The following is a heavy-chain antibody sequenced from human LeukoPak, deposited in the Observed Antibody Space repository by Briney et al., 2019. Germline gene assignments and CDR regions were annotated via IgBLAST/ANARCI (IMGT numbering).Heavy chain of an antibody. Sequence: SETLSLTCAVYGGSFSGYYWSWIRQPPGKGREWIGEINHSGSTNYNPSLKSRVTISVDTSKNQFSLKLSSVTAADTAVYYCARTDCSGGSCSRLYYYGMDVWGQGTTVTVSS. J-gene: IGHJ6*02. CDR2: INHSGST. D-gene: IGHD2-15*01. V-gene: IGHV4-34*01. CDR3: ARTDCSGGSCSRLYYYGMDV. CDR1: GGSFSGYY.